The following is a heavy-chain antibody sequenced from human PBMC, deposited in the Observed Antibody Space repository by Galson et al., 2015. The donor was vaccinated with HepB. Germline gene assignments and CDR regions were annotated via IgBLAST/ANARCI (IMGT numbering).Heavy chain of an antibody. J-gene: IGHJ4*02. D-gene: IGHD6-6*01. CDR3: AKRDLAYRSSSGGFDY. CDR1: GFTFSRYA. CDR2: ISYDGSNE. V-gene: IGHV3-30*18. Sequence: SLRLSCAASGFTFSRYAMHWVRQAPGKGLEWVAIISYDGSNENYADSVRGRFTISRDNSRDTLYVQMDSLKTEDTAVYYCAKRDLAYRSSSGGFDYWGQGTLVTVSS.